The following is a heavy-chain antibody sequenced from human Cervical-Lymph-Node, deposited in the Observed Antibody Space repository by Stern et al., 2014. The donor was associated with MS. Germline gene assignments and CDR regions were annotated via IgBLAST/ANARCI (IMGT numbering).Heavy chain of an antibody. CDR1: GFTFSSYG. CDR2: ISYDGNHK. Sequence: VQLVESGGAVVQPGRSLRLSCAASGFTFSSYGMHWVRQDPGKGLEWVTVISYDGNHKYYAASLKGRFTISRDNSKNTLHLQMNSVTPDDTAIYYCARDYEDTSMLFDHWGQGTLVTVSS. D-gene: IGHD2-8*01. CDR3: ARDYEDTSMLFDH. J-gene: IGHJ4*02. V-gene: IGHV3-30*03.